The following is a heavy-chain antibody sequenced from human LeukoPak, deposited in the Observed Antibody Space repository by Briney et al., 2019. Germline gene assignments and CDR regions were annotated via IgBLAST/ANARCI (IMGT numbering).Heavy chain of an antibody. J-gene: IGHJ4*02. CDR2: IYYSGSI. Sequence: PSETLSRTCTVSGGSISSSSYYWGWIRQPPGKGQEWIGSIYYSGSINNNPSLKSRVTISVDTSKNQFSLKLNSVTAADTAVYYCARRLTMFGYFAGEFDYWGQGTLVTVSS. V-gene: IGHV4-39*01. CDR3: ARRLTMFGYFAGEFDY. CDR1: GGSISSSSYY. D-gene: IGHD3-10*02.